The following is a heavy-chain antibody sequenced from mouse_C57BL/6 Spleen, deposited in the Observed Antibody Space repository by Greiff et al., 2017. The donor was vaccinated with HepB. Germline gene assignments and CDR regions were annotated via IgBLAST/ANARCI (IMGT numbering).Heavy chain of an antibody. D-gene: IGHD3-3*01. CDR3: ARVRVGQGYFDY. CDR1: GYTFTSYW. J-gene: IGHJ2*01. Sequence: VQLQQPGAELVMPGASVKLSCKASGYTFTSYWMHWVKQRPGQGLEWIGEIDPSDSYTNYNQKFKGKSTLTVDKSSSTAYMQLSSLTSEDSAVYYCARVRVGQGYFDYWGQGTTLTVSS. V-gene: IGHV1-69*01. CDR2: IDPSDSYT.